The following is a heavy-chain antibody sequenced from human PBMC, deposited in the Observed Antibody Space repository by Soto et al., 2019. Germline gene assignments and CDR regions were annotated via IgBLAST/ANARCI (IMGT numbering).Heavy chain of an antibody. CDR3: TRGGRQADSCGSYRHFDY. Sequence: QVHLVQSGAEVKKPGASVRISCETSGYPFTDYGVHWVRQAPGQRLEWMGWIRTENGNTEYSQKFQHRVSITRDISATTVFMDLSSLTSEDTAVFFWTRGGRQADSCGSYRHFDYWGQGTLVTVSS. CDR2: IRTENGNT. CDR1: GYPFTDYG. J-gene: IGHJ4*02. D-gene: IGHD3-22*01. V-gene: IGHV1-3*04.